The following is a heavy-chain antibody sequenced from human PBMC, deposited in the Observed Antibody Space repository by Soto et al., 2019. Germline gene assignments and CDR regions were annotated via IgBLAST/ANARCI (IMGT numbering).Heavy chain of an antibody. Sequence: SETLSLTSAVYRGSCIGYSWSWTRKRPGKGLEWIGEINHSGSTNYNPSLKSRVTISVDTSKNQFSLKLSSVTAADTAVYYCAREFADLTWNFDYWGQGTLVTLSS. D-gene: IGHD3-10*01. J-gene: IGHJ4*02. V-gene: IGHV4-34*01. CDR2: INHSGST. CDR1: RGSCIGYS. CDR3: AREFADLTWNFDY.